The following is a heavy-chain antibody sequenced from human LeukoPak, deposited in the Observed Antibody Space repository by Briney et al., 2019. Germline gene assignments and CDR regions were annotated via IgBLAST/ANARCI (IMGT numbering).Heavy chain of an antibody. Sequence: PSETLSLTCSVSGASISGDYWSWIRQPPGKGLECIGYIHYTGSDSYNPSLRSRVTMSIDTSKNQFSLKLTSVTAADTAVYYCARQGNIIRGGIFDNWGQGALVTVSS. D-gene: IGHD3-10*01. CDR3: ARQGNIIRGGIFDN. CDR2: IHYTGSD. CDR1: GASISGDY. J-gene: IGHJ4*02. V-gene: IGHV4-59*08.